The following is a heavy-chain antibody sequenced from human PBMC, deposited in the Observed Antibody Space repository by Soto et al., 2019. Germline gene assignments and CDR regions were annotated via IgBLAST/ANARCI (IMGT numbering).Heavy chain of an antibody. Sequence: QVQLQESGPGLVKPSQTLSLTCTVSGGSISSGGDFWSWIRQHPGKGLEWIAYIYHSGRTYYNPSRKSRVTISVDTSKNKLSLMLSSVTAADTAVYYCARSPYSIAGTTDYCDSWGQGILVTVSS. D-gene: IGHD1-20*01. CDR1: GGSISSGGDF. J-gene: IGHJ4*02. CDR2: IYHSGRT. V-gene: IGHV4-31*03. CDR3: ARSPYSIAGTTDYCDS.